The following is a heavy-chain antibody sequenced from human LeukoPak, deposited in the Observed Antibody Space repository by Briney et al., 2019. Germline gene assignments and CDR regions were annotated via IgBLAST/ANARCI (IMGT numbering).Heavy chain of an antibody. V-gene: IGHV5-51*01. J-gene: IGHJ4*02. Sequence: GASVKVSCKASGGTFSSYAISWVRQMPGKGLEWMGIIYPGDSDTRYSPSFQGQVTISADKSISTAYLQWSSLKASDTAMYYCARLLRGLPYDYWGQGTLVTVSS. D-gene: IGHD3/OR15-3a*01. CDR3: ARLLRGLPYDY. CDR2: IYPGDSDT. CDR1: GGTFSSYA.